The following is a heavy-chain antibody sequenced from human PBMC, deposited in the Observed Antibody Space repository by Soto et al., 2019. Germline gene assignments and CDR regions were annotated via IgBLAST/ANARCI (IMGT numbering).Heavy chain of an antibody. V-gene: IGHV1-69*06. CDR3: ARDVGHSSSWMMDH. D-gene: IGHD6-13*01. CDR2: IIPIFGTA. CDR1: GGSFSSNA. J-gene: IGHJ4*02. Sequence: GASVKVSCKASGGSFSSNAISGVRQTPGQGLEWMGGIIPIFGTANYAQNFQGRVTITADKSTGTAYMELSSLRSEDTAVYYCARDVGHSSSWMMDHWGQGTLVTVSS.